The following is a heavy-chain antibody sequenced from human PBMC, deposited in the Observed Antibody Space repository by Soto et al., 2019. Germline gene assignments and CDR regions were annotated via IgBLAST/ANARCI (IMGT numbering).Heavy chain of an antibody. J-gene: IGHJ4*02. V-gene: IGHV3-30*18. CDR3: AKDYGGDSGTY. Sequence: QVQLVESGGGVVQPGRSLRLYCAASGFTFSSYGMHWVRQAPGKGLEWVAIILYDGSNKYYRDSVKGRFTISRDNSKNTLYLQMNSLRAEDTAVYYCAKDYGGDSGTYWGRGTLVTVSS. CDR1: GFTFSSYG. D-gene: IGHD2-21*02. CDR2: ILYDGSNK.